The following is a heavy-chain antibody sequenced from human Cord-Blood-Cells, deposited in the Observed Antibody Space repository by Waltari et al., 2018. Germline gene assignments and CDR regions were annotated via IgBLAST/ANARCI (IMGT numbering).Heavy chain of an antibody. V-gene: IGHV1-3*01. Sequence: QVQLVQSGAEVKKPGASVKVSCKASGYTFTRYAMHWVRQAPGPRLEWMGWINAGNGNTKDSQKFQGRVTITRDTSASTAYMELSSLRSEDTAVYYCARDLYYDFWSGYYSSAFDIWGQGTMVTVSS. CDR3: ARDLYYDFWSGYYSSAFDI. J-gene: IGHJ3*02. CDR2: INAGNGNT. D-gene: IGHD3-3*01. CDR1: GYTFTRYA.